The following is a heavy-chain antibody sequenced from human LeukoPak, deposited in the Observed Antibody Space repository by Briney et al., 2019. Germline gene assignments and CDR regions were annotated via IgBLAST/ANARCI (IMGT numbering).Heavy chain of an antibody. CDR2: IYYTGTI. Sequence: SETPSLTCTVSGGSISSSSYYWGWIRQPPGKGLEWIGSIYYTGTIYYNPSLKSRVTVSVDTSKNHFSLKLSSVTAVDTAVYYCAKTDSYGYYFDYWGQGTLVTVSS. J-gene: IGHJ4*02. CDR3: AKTDSYGYYFDY. D-gene: IGHD5-18*01. CDR1: GGSISSSSYY. V-gene: IGHV4-39*07.